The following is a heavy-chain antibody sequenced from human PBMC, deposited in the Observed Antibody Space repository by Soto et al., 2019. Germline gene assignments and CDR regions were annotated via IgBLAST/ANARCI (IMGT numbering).Heavy chain of an antibody. V-gene: IGHV1-3*01. CDR1: GFTFTSYA. D-gene: IGHD3-10*01. Sequence: GASVKVSCKSSGFTFTSYAIHWLRQAPGQRPQWMGWINGGSGNTKYSQDFQGRVTFTRDTFATTAYLELSSLRSEDTAVYYCARVPPWGNSAGDYYIQHYDSWGQGTPVTRLL. J-gene: IGHJ4*02. CDR2: INGGSGNT. CDR3: ARVPPWGNSAGDYYIQHYDS.